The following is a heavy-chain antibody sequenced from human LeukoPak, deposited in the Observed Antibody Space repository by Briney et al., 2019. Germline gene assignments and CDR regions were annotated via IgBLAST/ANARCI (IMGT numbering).Heavy chain of an antibody. CDR3: ARGSDIVVVPAAYNWFDP. V-gene: IGHV1-2*04. J-gene: IGHJ5*02. CDR1: GYTLTGYY. CDR2: INPNSGGT. Sequence: GASVKVPCKASGYTLTGYYMHWVRQAPGQGLEGMGWINPNSGGTNYAQKFQGWVTMTRDTSISTAYMELSRLRSDDTAVYYCARGSDIVVVPAAYNWFDPWGQGTLVTVSS. D-gene: IGHD2-2*01.